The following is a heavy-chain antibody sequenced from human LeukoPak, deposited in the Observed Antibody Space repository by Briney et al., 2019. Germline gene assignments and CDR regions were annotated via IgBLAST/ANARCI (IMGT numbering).Heavy chain of an antibody. CDR2: ITNSGDST. CDR1: GFTFSSYD. V-gene: IGHV3-23*01. D-gene: IGHD3-10*01. Sequence: GGSLRLSCAASGFTFSSYDMSWVRQAPGKGLEWVSAITNSGDSTYYAASVKGRFTISRDNSKNTLYLQMNSLRAEDTAVYYCAKDRGGGFDSWGQGTLVTVSS. CDR3: AKDRGGGFDS. J-gene: IGHJ4*02.